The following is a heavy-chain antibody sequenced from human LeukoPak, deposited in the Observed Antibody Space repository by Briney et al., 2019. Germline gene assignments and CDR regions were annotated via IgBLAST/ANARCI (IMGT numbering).Heavy chain of an antibody. J-gene: IGHJ6*03. Sequence: GGSLRLSCAASGFTFNNYNMNWVRQAPGKGLEWVSSISSISSSYIYYADSVKGRFTISRDNARNSLYLQMNSLRAEDTAVYYCAREHSGYDFPGRDYYYMDVWGKGTTVTISS. D-gene: IGHD5-12*01. CDR2: ISSISSSYI. CDR3: AREHSGYDFPGRDYYYMDV. V-gene: IGHV3-21*01. CDR1: GFTFNNYN.